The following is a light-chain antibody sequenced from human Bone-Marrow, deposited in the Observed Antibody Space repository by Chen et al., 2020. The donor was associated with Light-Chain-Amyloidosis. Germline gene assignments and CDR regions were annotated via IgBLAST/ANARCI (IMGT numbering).Light chain of an antibody. CDR3: QSYQGSSQGV. J-gene: IGLJ3*02. CDR1: SGSIATNY. V-gene: IGLV6-57*01. CDR2: EDD. Sequence: NFMLTQPHSVSESPGKTVIISCTRSSGSIATNYVQWYQQRPGSSPTTVIYEDDQRPSGVPDRFYGSCDRSSNSASRTISGLKTEDEADYYCQSYQGSSQGVFGGGTKLTVL.